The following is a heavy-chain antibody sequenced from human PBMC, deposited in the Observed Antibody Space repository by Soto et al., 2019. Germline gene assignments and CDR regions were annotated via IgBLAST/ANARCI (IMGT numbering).Heavy chain of an antibody. D-gene: IGHD4-4*01. CDR1: GGSISSSSYY. J-gene: IGHJ6*02. CDR2: IYYSGST. CDR3: ARLLMTTASNYYYGMDV. Sequence: SETLSLTCTVSGGSISSSSYYWGWIRQPPGKGLGWIGSIYYSGSTYYNPSLKSRVTISVDTSKNQFSLKLSSVTAADTAVYYCARLLMTTASNYYYGMDVWGQGTTVTVSS. V-gene: IGHV4-39*01.